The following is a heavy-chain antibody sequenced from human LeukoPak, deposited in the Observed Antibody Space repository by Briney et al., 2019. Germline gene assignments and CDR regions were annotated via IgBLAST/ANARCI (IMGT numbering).Heavy chain of an antibody. CDR2: IKSKTDGGTT. CDR3: TRRPSGAPNYYYYGMDV. CDR1: GFTFSNAW. Sequence: GGSLRLSCAASGFTFSNAWMSWVRQAPGKGLEWVGRIKSKTDGGTTDYAAPVKGRFTISRDDSKNTLYLQMNSLKTEDTAVYYCTRRPSGAPNYYYYGMDVWGQGTTVTVSS. V-gene: IGHV3-15*01. D-gene: IGHD7-27*01. J-gene: IGHJ6*02.